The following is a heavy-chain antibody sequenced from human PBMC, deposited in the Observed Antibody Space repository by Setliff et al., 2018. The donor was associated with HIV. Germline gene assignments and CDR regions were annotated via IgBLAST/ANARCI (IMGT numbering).Heavy chain of an antibody. J-gene: IGHJ4*02. D-gene: IGHD3-10*01. Sequence: ASVKVSCKTSGFAFTNYGFTWVRQAPGQGLEWMGWISAYSGETFSTLKFRDRVTLTTDTSTNTAHMELRSLTYGDTAVYFCASGWDYGVRKPEDWGQGTLGTVSS. CDR3: ASGWDYGVRKPED. CDR2: ISAYSGET. V-gene: IGHV1-18*01. CDR1: GFAFTNYG.